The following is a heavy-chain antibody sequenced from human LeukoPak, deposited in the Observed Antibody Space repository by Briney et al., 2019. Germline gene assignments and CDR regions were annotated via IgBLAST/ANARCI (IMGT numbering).Heavy chain of an antibody. CDR1: GFTFSSYA. Sequence: GGSLRLSCAASGFTFSSYAMHWVRQAPGKGLEWVAVISYDGSNKYYADSVKGRFTISRDNSKNTLYLQMNSLRAEDTAVYYCARDRGINPRTTVTKNYFDYWGQGTLVTVSS. CDR3: ARDRGINPRTTVTKNYFDY. J-gene: IGHJ4*02. V-gene: IGHV3-30-3*01. D-gene: IGHD4-17*01. CDR2: ISYDGSNK.